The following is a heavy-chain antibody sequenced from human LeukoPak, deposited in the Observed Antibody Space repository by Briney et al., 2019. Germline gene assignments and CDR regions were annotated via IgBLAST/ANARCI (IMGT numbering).Heavy chain of an antibody. Sequence: PSETLSLTCTVSGGSISSYYWSWIRQPPGKGLERIGYIYYSGSTNYNPSLKSRVTISVDTSKNQFSLKLSSVTAADTAVYYCARVHDGFGELLTEYYFDYWGQGTLVTVSS. CDR2: IYYSGST. V-gene: IGHV4-59*01. CDR1: GGSISSYY. J-gene: IGHJ4*02. CDR3: ARVHDGFGELLTEYYFDY. D-gene: IGHD3-10*01.